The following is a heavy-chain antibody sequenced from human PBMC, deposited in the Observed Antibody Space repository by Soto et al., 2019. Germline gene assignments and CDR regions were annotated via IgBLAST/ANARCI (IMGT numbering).Heavy chain of an antibody. CDR2: IWYDGSNK. V-gene: IGHV3-33*01. J-gene: IGHJ4*02. CDR1: GFTFSSYG. Sequence: QVQLVESGGGVVQPVRSLRLSCAASGFTFSSYGMHWVRQAPGKGLEWVAVIWYDGSNKYYADSVKGRFTISRDNSKNTLYLQMNSLRAEDTAVYYCARDEDGLGYFDYWGQGTLVTVSS. D-gene: IGHD6-19*01. CDR3: ARDEDGLGYFDY.